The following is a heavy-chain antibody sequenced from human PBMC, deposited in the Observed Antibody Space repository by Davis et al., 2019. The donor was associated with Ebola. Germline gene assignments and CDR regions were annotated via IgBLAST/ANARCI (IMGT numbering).Heavy chain of an antibody. CDR2: TSSDESNK. Sequence: GGSLRLSCAASGFTFSSYAMSWVRQAPGKGLEWVAVTSSDESNKYYADSVKGRFTISRDNSKNTLYLQMNTLTAEDTAVYYCARNTGYHKNWFDPWGQGTLVTVSS. D-gene: IGHD3-9*01. J-gene: IGHJ5*02. CDR1: GFTFSSYA. CDR3: ARNTGYHKNWFDP. V-gene: IGHV3-30-3*01.